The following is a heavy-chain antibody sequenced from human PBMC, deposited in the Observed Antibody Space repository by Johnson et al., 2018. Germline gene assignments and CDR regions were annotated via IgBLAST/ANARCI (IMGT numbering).Heavy chain of an antibody. V-gene: IGHV3-13*01. J-gene: IGHJ6*02. Sequence: VQLVESGGGVVQPGRSLRLSCAASGFTFSSYGMHWVRQAPGKGLEWVSAIGTAGDTYYPGSVKGRFTISRDNAKNSLYLQMNSLRADDTAVYYCANEMGIIRANYYYYGMDVWGQGTTVTVSS. CDR3: ANEMGIIRANYYYYGMDV. CDR1: GFTFSSYG. CDR2: IGTAGDT. D-gene: IGHD3-3*01.